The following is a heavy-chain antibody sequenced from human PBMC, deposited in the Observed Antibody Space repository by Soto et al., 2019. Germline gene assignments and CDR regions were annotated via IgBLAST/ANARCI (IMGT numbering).Heavy chain of an antibody. CDR3: AKGAGSGWYFDY. CDR2: ISYDGSNK. CDR1: GFTFSSYG. J-gene: IGHJ4*02. Sequence: QVQLVESGGGVVQPGRTLRLSCAASGFTFSSYGMHWVRQAPGKGLEWVAVISYDGSNKYYADSVKGRFTISRDNSKNTLYLQMNSQRAEDTAVYYCAKGAGSGWYFDYWGQGTLVTVSS. V-gene: IGHV3-30*18. D-gene: IGHD6-19*01.